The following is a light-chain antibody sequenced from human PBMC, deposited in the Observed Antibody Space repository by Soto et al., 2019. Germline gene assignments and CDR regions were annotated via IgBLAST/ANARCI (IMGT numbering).Light chain of an antibody. V-gene: IGKV3-11*01. Sequence: EIVLTQSPATLSLSPGERATLSCRASQSVSSYLAWYHQKPGQAPRLLIYDASNRATGIPARFSGSGSGTDFTLTISRLEPEDFAVYYCQQRSNWPYTFGGGTKVEIK. CDR3: QQRSNWPYT. J-gene: IGKJ4*01. CDR2: DAS. CDR1: QSVSSY.